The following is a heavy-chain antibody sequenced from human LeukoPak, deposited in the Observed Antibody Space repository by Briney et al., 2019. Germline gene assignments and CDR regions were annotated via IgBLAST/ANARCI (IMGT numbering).Heavy chain of an antibody. CDR2: INHSGST. D-gene: IGHD3-9*01. V-gene: IGHV4-34*01. J-gene: IGHJ1*01. Sequence: SETLSLTCAVYGGSFNDYYWTWIRQPPGKGLEWIGEINHSGSTNCNPSLKSRVTISLDTSENQFSLKLTSVTAADTAVYYCARGLTFYCILTGLDSWGQGTLVTVSS. CDR1: GGSFNDYY. CDR3: ARGLTFYCILTGLDS.